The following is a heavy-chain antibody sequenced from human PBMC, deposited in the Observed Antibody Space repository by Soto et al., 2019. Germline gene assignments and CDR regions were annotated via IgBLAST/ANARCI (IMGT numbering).Heavy chain of an antibody. CDR1: GFTFNTHW. J-gene: IGHJ4*02. Sequence: PGGSLRLSCTASGFTFNTHWMHWVRQAPGKGLVWVSRIYFDGLTTNYADSVKGRLTVSRDNAKNTVYLHVNTLRDEDTAVYYCARGGAMGVDYWGQGTLVTVSS. D-gene: IGHD1-26*01. V-gene: IGHV3-74*01. CDR2: IYFDGLTT. CDR3: ARGGAMGVDY.